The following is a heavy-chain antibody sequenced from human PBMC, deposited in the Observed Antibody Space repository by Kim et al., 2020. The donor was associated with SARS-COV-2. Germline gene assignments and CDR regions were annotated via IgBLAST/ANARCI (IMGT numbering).Heavy chain of an antibody. D-gene: IGHD6-19*01. CDR1: GFTFSIYG. CDR2: IDQDGLHK. CDR3: ARGSNGATDV. Sequence: GGSLRLSCAASGFTFSIYGMNWVRQAPSKGLEWVANIDQDGLHKYYVDSVKGRFTVSRDNAKNSLFLQMNSLRAEDTAVYYCARGSNGATDVWGEGTTVT. J-gene: IGHJ6*02. V-gene: IGHV3-7*04.